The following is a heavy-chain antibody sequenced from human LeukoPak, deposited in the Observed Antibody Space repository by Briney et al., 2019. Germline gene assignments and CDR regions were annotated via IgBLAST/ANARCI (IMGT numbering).Heavy chain of an antibody. Sequence: GGSLRLSCAASGFTFSSYWMSWVRQAPGKGLEWVANIKQDGSEEYYLDSVKGRFTISRDNAKNSVYLQMNSLRVEETAVYYCACVTPDCWGEGTLVTVS. D-gene: IGHD5/OR15-5a*01. CDR1: GFTFSSYW. J-gene: IGHJ4*02. V-gene: IGHV3-7*01. CDR2: IKQDGSEE. CDR3: ACVTPDC.